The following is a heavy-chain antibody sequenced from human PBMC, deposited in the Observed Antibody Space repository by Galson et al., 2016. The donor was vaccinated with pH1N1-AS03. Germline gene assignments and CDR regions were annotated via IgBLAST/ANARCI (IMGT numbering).Heavy chain of an antibody. CDR1: GFTFTTYW. J-gene: IGHJ3*01. V-gene: IGHV3-74*01. CDR2: INNEGTST. Sequence: SLRLSCAASGFTFTTYWMHWVRQAPGRGLVWVSSINNEGTSTRDTDSVRGRFFISRDNAKNTVYLQMNGLRAEDTAVYYCARQDSSGYFHGLDVWGQGTTVTVSS. D-gene: IGHD3-22*01. CDR3: ARQDSSGYFHGLDV.